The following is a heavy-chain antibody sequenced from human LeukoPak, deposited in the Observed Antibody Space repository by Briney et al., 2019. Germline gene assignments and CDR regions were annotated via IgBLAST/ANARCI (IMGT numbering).Heavy chain of an antibody. CDR2: ISSSSSTI. J-gene: IGHJ6*03. V-gene: IGHV3-48*01. D-gene: IGHD1-20*01. CDR1: GLTFSSYS. Sequence: GGSLRLSCAASGLTFSSYSMNWVRQAPGKGLEWVSYISSSSSTIYYADSVKGRFTISRDNAKNSLYLQMNSLRAEDTAVYYCARDGAGYNWNDETDYYYYYYMDVWGKGATVTVSS. CDR3: ARDGAGYNWNDETDYYYYYYMDV.